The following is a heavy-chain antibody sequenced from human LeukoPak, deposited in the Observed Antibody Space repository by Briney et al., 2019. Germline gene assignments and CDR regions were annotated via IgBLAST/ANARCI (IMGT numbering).Heavy chain of an antibody. J-gene: IGHJ4*02. V-gene: IGHV4-4*02. D-gene: IGHD2-2*01. CDR2: LFHSGTT. CDR1: GGSISSSNW. CDR3: ARICSTTDCLISA. Sequence: SETLSLTCAVSGGSISSSNWWTWVRQPPGKGLEWIGELFHSGTTNYNPTLKSRVTISRDNARNTVYLQMSSLRAEDTAIYYCARICSTTDCLISAWGQGTLVTVSS.